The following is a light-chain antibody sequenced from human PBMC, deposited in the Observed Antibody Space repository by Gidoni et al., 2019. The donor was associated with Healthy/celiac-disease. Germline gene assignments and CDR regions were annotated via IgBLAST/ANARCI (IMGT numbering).Light chain of an antibody. CDR2: GAS. J-gene: IGKJ5*01. Sequence: EIVLTQSPGTLSLSPGERATLSCRASQSVSSSYLAWYQQKPGQAPRLLIYGASSRATGIPDRFSGSGSGTDFTLTISRLEPEDFAVYYCQQYGSFPGTFXQXTRLEIK. V-gene: IGKV3-20*01. CDR1: QSVSSSY. CDR3: QQYGSFPGT.